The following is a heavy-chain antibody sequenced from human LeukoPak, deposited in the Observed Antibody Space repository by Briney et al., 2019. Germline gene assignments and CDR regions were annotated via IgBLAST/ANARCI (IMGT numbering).Heavy chain of an antibody. V-gene: IGHV3-49*04. CDR3: TRGPIAAAGTPYFDY. Sequence: GRSLRLSCTASGFTFGGYAMSWVRQAPGKGLEWVGFIRSKAYGGTTEYAASVKGRFTISRDDSKSIAYLQMNSLKTEDTAVYYCTRGPIAAAGTPYFDYWGQGTLVTVSS. CDR2: IRSKAYGGTT. CDR1: GFTFGGYA. D-gene: IGHD6-13*01. J-gene: IGHJ4*02.